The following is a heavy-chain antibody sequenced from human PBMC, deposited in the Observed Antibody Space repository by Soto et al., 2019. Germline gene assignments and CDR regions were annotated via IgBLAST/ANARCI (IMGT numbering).Heavy chain of an antibody. CDR1: GGSLSGYY. V-gene: IGHV4-34*01. J-gene: IGHJ4*02. Sequence: SETLSLTCAVYGGSLSGYYWGWIRQPPGKGLEWIGETHHSGSTAYNPSLKSRVTISVDTSRNQFSLKLNSVTAADTAVYYCARTTAAIHLNYWSQGTLVTVSS. D-gene: IGHD2-21*02. CDR3: ARTTAAIHLNY. CDR2: THHSGST.